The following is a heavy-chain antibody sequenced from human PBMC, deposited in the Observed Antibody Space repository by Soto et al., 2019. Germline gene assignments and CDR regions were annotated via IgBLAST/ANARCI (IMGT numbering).Heavy chain of an antibody. CDR2: ISADNGNT. CDR1: GYTFTSYG. V-gene: IGHV1-18*01. D-gene: IGHD2-21*02. Sequence: QVQLVQSGAEVKKPGASVKVSCKASGYTFTSYGISWVRQAPGQGLEWMGWISADNGNTKYAQKLQGRVTMTTDTSTITAYMELRSLRSDDTAVYYCARVAYGGGDFFPGDYYDCGIDVWGQGTTVTVSS. CDR3: ARVAYGGGDFFPGDYYDCGIDV. J-gene: IGHJ6*02.